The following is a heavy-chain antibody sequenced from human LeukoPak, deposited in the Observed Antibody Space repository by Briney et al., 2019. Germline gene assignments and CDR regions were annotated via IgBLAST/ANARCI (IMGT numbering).Heavy chain of an antibody. D-gene: IGHD3-3*01. V-gene: IGHV3-23*01. CDR3: TSCDFWSGYLDAFDI. CDR2: ISSSGGST. CDR1: GFTFSSYA. J-gene: IGHJ3*02. Sequence: PGGSLRLSCAASGFTFSSYAMSWVRQAPGKGLEWVSAISSSGGSTYYADSVKGRFTISRDNSKNTLYLQMNSLRAEDTAVYYCTSCDFWSGYLDAFDIWGQGTMVTVSS.